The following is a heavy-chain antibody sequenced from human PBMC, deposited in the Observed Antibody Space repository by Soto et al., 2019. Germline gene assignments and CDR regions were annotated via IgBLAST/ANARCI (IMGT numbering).Heavy chain of an antibody. Sequence: SETLSLTCTVSGGSISSSSYYWGWIRQPPGKGLEWIGSIYYSGSTYYNPSLKSRVTISVDTSKNQFSLKLSSVTAADTAVYYCASAQVLRYFDWYQGYFDYWGQGTLVTVSS. V-gene: IGHV4-39*01. CDR2: IYYSGST. D-gene: IGHD3-9*01. J-gene: IGHJ4*02. CDR1: GGSISSSSYY. CDR3: ASAQVLRYFDWYQGYFDY.